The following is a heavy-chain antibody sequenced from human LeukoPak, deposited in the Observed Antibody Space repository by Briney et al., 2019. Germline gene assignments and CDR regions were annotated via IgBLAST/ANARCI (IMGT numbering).Heavy chain of an antibody. CDR2: ISGSGGST. D-gene: IGHD6-13*01. Sequence: GGSLRLPCAASGFTFSSYAMSWVRQAPGKGLEWVSAISGSGGSTYYADSVKGRFTISRDNSKNTLYLQMNSLRAEDTAVYYCAKAEYSSSFSTFDYWGQGTLVTVSS. V-gene: IGHV3-23*01. CDR1: GFTFSSYA. CDR3: AKAEYSSSFSTFDY. J-gene: IGHJ4*02.